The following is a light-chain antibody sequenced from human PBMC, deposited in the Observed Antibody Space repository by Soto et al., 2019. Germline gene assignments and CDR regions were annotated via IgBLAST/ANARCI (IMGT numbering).Light chain of an antibody. V-gene: IGLV2-14*03. CDR3: SSYTSGSSHYV. CDR2: GVT. CDR1: SSDIGGYNS. J-gene: IGLJ1*01. Sequence: QSALTQPPSASGSPGQSVTISCTGTSSDIGGYNSVSWYQQHPGKAPRLMIYGVTNRPSGVSNRFSGSKSGNTASLTISGLQAEDEADYHCSSYTSGSSHYVFGTGTKVTVL.